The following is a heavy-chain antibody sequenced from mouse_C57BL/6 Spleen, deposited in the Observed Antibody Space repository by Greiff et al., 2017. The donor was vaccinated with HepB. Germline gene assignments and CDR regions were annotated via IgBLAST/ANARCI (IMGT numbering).Heavy chain of an antibody. CDR2: IDPSDSYT. D-gene: IGHD2-1*01. CDR1: GYTFTSYW. V-gene: IGHV1-69*01. J-gene: IGHJ3*01. Sequence: QVQLQQPGAELVIPGASVKLSCKASGYTFTSYWMHWVKQRPGQGLEWIGEIDPSDSYTNYNQKFKGKSTLTVDKSSSTAYMQLSSLTSEDSAVYYCARLLDWFAYWGQGTLVTVSA. CDR3: ARLLDWFAY.